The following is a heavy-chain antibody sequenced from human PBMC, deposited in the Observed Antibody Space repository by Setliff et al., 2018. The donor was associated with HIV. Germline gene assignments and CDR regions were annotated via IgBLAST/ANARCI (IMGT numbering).Heavy chain of an antibody. CDR1: GFTFSSYG. CDR2: MSLGRGMQ. Sequence: PGGSLRLSCVASGFTFSSYGMHWVRQAPGKGLEWVATMSLGRGMQYYRDSAKGRFTISRDSSKNTLYLQMNSLRVEDTAVYYCARLGELSSFDYWGQGTLVTVSS. D-gene: IGHD3-16*02. J-gene: IGHJ4*02. V-gene: IGHV3-33*01. CDR3: ARLGELSSFDY.